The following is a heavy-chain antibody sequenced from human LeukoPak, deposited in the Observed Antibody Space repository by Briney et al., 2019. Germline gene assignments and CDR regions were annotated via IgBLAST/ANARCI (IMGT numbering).Heavy chain of an antibody. CDR2: IRYDGSNK. CDR3: AKTGFLEWLSLVYYFDY. Sequence: TGGSLRLSCAASGFTFSNAWMSWVRQAPGKGLEWVAFIRYDGSNKYYADSVKGRFTISRDNSKNTLYLQMNSLRAEDAAVYYCAKTGFLEWLSLVYYFDYWGQGTLVTVSS. J-gene: IGHJ4*02. D-gene: IGHD3-3*01. V-gene: IGHV3-30*02. CDR1: GFTFSNAW.